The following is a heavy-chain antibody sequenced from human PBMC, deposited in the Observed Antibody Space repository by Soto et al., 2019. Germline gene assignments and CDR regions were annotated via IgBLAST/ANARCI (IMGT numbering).Heavy chain of an antibody. CDR1: GGSFSGYY. Sequence: QVQLQQWGAGLLKPSETLSLTCAVYGGSFSGYYWSWIRQPPGKGLEWIEEITHSGSTNYNPSLKSRVTISVDTSKNQFSLKLSSVTGAETAVYYCARLFGVVYYYYCMDVGGQGTTVTVSS. V-gene: IGHV4-34*01. CDR3: ARLFGVVYYYYCMDV. J-gene: IGHJ6*02. CDR2: ITHSGST. D-gene: IGHD3-3*01.